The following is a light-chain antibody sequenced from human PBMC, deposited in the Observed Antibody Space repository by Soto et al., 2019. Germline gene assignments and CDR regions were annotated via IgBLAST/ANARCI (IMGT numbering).Light chain of an antibody. Sequence: DIQMTQAPSSVSASVGDRVTITCRASQDINNRVAWFQQRPGRAPKYLIQAASILQSGFPSRFSATGSGTDFTLTIDSLQPEDFATYYCLQVKNFPRTFGQGIKLEIK. J-gene: IGKJ1*01. CDR1: QDINNR. V-gene: IGKV1-12*01. CDR3: LQVKNFPRT. CDR2: AAS.